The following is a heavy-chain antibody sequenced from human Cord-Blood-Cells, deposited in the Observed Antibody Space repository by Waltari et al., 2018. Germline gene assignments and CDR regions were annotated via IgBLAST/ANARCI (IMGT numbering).Heavy chain of an antibody. CDR2: IRPIVATA. V-gene: IGHV1-69*01. D-gene: IGHD1-1*01. Sequence: QVQLVQSGAEVKKPGSSVKVSCKASGGTFSSYAISWVRQAPEQGLGWMGGIRPIVATANYARKFQGRVTISGDESTGTADMELGSLRSEDTVVYYCARSWNDNWCDPGGQGTLVTVSS. CDR1: GGTFSSYA. CDR3: ARSWNDNWCDP. J-gene: IGHJ5*02.